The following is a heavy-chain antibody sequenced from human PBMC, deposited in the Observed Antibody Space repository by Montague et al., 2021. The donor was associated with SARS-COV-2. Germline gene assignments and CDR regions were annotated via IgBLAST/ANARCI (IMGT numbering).Heavy chain of an antibody. V-gene: IGHV4-61*03. Sequence: SETLSLTCAVSGGSITTGSYYWSWLRQPPGKGLEWIAYIHYSGNTYYNPTLQSRASISVDTSKNDFSLKLTSVTAADTAVYFCARHLPMIASGGAAAGIFDFWGQGSLVIVSS. CDR2: IHYSGNT. D-gene: IGHD3-16*01. CDR1: GGSITTGSYY. CDR3: ARHLPMIASGGAAAGIFDF. J-gene: IGHJ4*02.